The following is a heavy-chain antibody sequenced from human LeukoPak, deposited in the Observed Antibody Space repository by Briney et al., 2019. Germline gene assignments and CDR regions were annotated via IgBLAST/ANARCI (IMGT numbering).Heavy chain of an antibody. D-gene: IGHD1-26*01. CDR2: INQDGTEK. CDR3: ARDPYSGNYGNYYYYYMDV. V-gene: IGHV3-7*01. CDR1: GFTFTTYW. J-gene: IGHJ6*03. Sequence: GESLRLSCAASGFTFTTYWMSWVRQLPGKGLEWVANINQDGTEKYYVDSVKGRFTISRDNARNSLYLQMNSLRAEDTAVYYCARDPYSGNYGNYYYYYMDVWGKGTTVTISS.